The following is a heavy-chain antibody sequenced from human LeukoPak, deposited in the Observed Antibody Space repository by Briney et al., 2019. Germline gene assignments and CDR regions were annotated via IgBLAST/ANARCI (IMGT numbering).Heavy chain of an antibody. J-gene: IGHJ4*02. CDR2: INPNSGGT. Sequence: ASVKVSCKASGYTFTGYFMHWVRQAPGQRLEWMGWINPNSGGTNYAQKFQGRVTVTRDTSISTAYMELSWLRSDDTAVYYCAREANLDCSGGTCYSGGFDYWGQGTLVTVSS. CDR3: AREANLDCSGGTCYSGGFDY. CDR1: GYTFTGYF. V-gene: IGHV1-2*02. D-gene: IGHD2-15*01.